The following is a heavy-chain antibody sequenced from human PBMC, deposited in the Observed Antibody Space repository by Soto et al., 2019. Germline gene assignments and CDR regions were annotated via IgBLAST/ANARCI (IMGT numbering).Heavy chain of an antibody. CDR3: VRDSPIGSTFSGFDGIDY. Sequence: ASVKVSCKASGDTFSSSTVTCVRQAPGQGLEWMGRIIPLLHTTDYAQNFQGRASITADKSTITAYMELSSLRSEDTAVYYCVRDSPIGSTFSGFDGIDYWGQGTLVTVSS. CDR2: IIPLLHTT. CDR1: GDTFSSST. J-gene: IGHJ4*02. V-gene: IGHV1-69*08. D-gene: IGHD6-25*01.